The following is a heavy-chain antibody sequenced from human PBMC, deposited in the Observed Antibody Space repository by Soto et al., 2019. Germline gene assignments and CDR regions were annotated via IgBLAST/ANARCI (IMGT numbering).Heavy chain of an antibody. CDR1: GFTFSSYA. D-gene: IGHD6-13*01. CDR2: ISGSGGST. CDR3: AKDLTPGIAAAGPYDY. Sequence: VGSLRLSCAASGFTFSSYAMSWVRQAPGKGLEWVSAISGSGGSTYYADSVKGRFTISRDNSKNTLYLQMNSLRAEDTAVYYCAKDLTPGIAAAGPYDYWGQGTLVTVSS. V-gene: IGHV3-23*01. J-gene: IGHJ4*02.